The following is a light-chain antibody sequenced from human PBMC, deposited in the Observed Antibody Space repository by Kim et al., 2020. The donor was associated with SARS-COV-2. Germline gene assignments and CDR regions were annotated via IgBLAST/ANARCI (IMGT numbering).Light chain of an antibody. V-gene: IGKV6D-21*02. J-gene: IGKJ1*01. Sequence: VKPKEKVTITCRASQSIGDSIHWYQQNPDQSPKLLIKYASQSVSGVLSRFSGSGSGTDFTLTINGLEAEDAAAYYCHQSNTLPRTFGQGTKVDIK. CDR1: QSIGDS. CDR3: HQSNTLPRT. CDR2: YAS.